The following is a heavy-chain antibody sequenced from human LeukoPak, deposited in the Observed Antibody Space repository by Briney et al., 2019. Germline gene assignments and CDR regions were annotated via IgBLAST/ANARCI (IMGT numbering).Heavy chain of an antibody. CDR2: INHSGST. D-gene: IGHD6-19*01. J-gene: IGHJ4*02. CDR1: GGSFSGYY. Sequence: PSETLSLTCAVYGGSFSGYYWSWIRQPPGKGLEWIGEINHSGSTNYNPSLKSRVTISVGTSKNQFSLKLSSVTAADTAVYYCARVGIAVAGFDYWGQGTLVTVSS. V-gene: IGHV4-34*01. CDR3: ARVGIAVAGFDY.